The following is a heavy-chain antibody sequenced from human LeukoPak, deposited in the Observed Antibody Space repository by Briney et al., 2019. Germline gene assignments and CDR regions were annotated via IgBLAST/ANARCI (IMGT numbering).Heavy chain of an antibody. CDR2: INPNSGGT. V-gene: IGHV1-2*02. CDR3: ARDRQQLVLGWFDP. D-gene: IGHD6-13*01. Sequence: ASVKVSCKASGYTFTGYYMHWVRQAPGQGLEWMGWINPNSGGTNYAQKFQGRVTMTRDTSISTAYMELSRLRSDDTAVYYCARDRQQLVLGWFDPWGQGTLSPSPQ. J-gene: IGHJ5*02. CDR1: GYTFTGYY.